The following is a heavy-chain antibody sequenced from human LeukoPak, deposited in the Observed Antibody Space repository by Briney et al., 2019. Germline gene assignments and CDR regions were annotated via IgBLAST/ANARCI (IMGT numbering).Heavy chain of an antibody. D-gene: IGHD4-17*01. V-gene: IGHV3-23*01. CDR2: ITGSGGGT. J-gene: IGHJ3*01. CDR1: GFTVSSNE. CDR3: AKDPNGDYIGAFDF. Sequence: PGGSLRLSCAASGFTVSSNEMSWVRQAPDKGLEWVATITGSGGGTYYGDSAKGRFTISRDNSKNTLYLQMNSLRAEDTAVYYCAKDPNGDYIGAFDFWGQGKMVTVSS.